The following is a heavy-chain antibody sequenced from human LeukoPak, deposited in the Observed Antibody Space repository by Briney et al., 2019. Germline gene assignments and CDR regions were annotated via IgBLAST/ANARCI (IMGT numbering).Heavy chain of an antibody. D-gene: IGHD6-19*01. Sequence: GGSLRLSCAASGFSFSDNYMSWIRQAPGKGLEWVALISYDGSNKYYADSVKGRFTISRDNSKNTLYLQMNSLRAEDTALYYCAREWTYSSGWSASGYWGQGTLVTVSS. CDR2: ISYDGSNK. J-gene: IGHJ4*02. V-gene: IGHV3-30-3*01. CDR3: AREWTYSSGWSASGY. CDR1: GFSFSDNY.